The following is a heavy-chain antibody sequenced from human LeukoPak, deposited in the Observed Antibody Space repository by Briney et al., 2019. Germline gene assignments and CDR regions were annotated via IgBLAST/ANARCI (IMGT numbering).Heavy chain of an antibody. CDR1: GFSVSSNY. CDR3: ASCDSSSRGDVYFDY. V-gene: IGHV3-53*01. CDR2: IYTGGNT. Sequence: GGSLRLSCAASGFSVSSNYMNWVRQAPGKGLEWVSVIYTGGNTYYAESVKGRFTISRDNSKNTLYLQMHSLRAEDTAVYYCASCDSSSRGDVYFDYWGQGTLVTVSS. J-gene: IGHJ4*02. D-gene: IGHD6-13*01.